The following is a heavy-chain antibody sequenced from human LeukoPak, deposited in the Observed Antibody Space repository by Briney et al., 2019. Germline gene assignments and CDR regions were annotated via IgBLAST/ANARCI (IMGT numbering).Heavy chain of an antibody. CDR3: VRGEEKGYSFGFRN. CDR1: GSTFDDYG. Sequence: GGSLRLSCAASGSTFDDYGMSWVRQAPGKGLEWVSGSNWNGGGTGYIDSVKGRFTISRDNAKNSLYLQMNSLRAEDTAFYYCVRGEEKGYSFGFRNWGQGTLVTVSS. CDR2: SNWNGGGT. J-gene: IGHJ4*02. D-gene: IGHD5-18*01. V-gene: IGHV3-20*04.